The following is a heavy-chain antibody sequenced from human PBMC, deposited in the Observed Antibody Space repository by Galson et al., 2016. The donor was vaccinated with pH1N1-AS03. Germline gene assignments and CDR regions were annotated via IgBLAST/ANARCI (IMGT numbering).Heavy chain of an antibody. J-gene: IGHJ4*02. CDR2: IIPMIGTA. D-gene: IGHD3-9*01. Sequence: SVKVSCKASGGTFSSDGISWVRQAPGQGPEWMGGIIPMIGTANYAQKFQGRVTITADESTSTAYMEMSSLTSEDTAVYYCARLSTDWLGRPHYFDPWGQGTLIVVSS. V-gene: IGHV1-69*13. CDR1: GGTFSSDG. CDR3: ARLSTDWLGRPHYFDP.